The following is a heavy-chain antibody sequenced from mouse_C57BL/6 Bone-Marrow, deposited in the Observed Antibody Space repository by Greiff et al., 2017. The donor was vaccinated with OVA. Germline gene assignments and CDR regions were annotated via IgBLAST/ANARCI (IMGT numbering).Heavy chain of an antibody. Sequence: QVQLQQPGAELAMPGASVKLSCKASGYTFTSYCMHWVKQRPGQGLEWIGEIYPSDSYTNYTQKFKGKSPLTVAKSSRTAYMQLSSLTSDDSAVYYGARSNITTVVAWDIDVWGTGTTVTVSS. V-gene: IGHV1-69*01. D-gene: IGHD1-1*01. J-gene: IGHJ1*03. CDR2: IYPSDSYT. CDR1: GYTFTSYC. CDR3: ARSNITTVVAWDIDV.